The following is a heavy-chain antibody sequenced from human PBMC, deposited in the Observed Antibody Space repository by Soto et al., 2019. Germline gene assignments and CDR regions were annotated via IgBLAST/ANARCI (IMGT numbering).Heavy chain of an antibody. D-gene: IGHD6-19*01. CDR3: ARKMYRSDYFVKWFEP. V-gene: IGHV3-30-3*01. J-gene: IGHJ5*02. CDR1: GFSFSSYA. Sequence: QVRLVESGGGVVQPGRSLRLSCTASGFSFSSYAMYWFRQPPGQGLEWVAVISNDGINKHYADSVKGRGTVSRDNSKHSLDLQLNSLIGDDSAMYSCARKMYRSDYFVKWFEPGGQGALVTVSS. CDR2: ISNDGINK.